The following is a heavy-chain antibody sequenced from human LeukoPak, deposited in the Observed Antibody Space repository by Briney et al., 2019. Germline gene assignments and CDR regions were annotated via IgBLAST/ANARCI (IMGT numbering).Heavy chain of an antibody. V-gene: IGHV3-7*01. D-gene: IGHD1-26*01. CDR3: ATDPLLRKHDY. CDR2: IKQDGSEK. CDR1: GFTFSSYW. J-gene: IGHJ4*02. Sequence: GGSLRLSCAASGFTFSSYWMSWVRQAPGKGLEWVANIKQDGSEKYYVDFVKGRFTISRDNAKNSLYLQMNSLRAEDTAVYYCATDPLLRKHDYWGQGTLVTVSS.